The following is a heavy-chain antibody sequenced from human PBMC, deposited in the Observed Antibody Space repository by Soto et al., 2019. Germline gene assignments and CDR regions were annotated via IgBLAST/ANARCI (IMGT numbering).Heavy chain of an antibody. CDR1: GYTFTGYY. D-gene: IGHD3-22*01. CDR2: INTNSGGT. CDR3: AVLEQGSSCYLSPFDY. J-gene: IGHJ4*02. Sequence: QVQLVQSGAEVKKPGASVKVSCKAPGYTFTGYYMHWVRQAPGQGLEWMGWINTNSGGTNYAQKFQSRVTMTRDTSISTAYVELSRLRSDDTAVYYCAVLEQGSSCYLSPFDYWGQGPLVTVSS. V-gene: IGHV1-2*02.